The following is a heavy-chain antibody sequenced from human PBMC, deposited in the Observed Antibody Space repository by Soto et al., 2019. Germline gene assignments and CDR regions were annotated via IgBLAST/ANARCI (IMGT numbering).Heavy chain of an antibody. CDR3: ARSLPAFPWTPEKDAFDI. D-gene: IGHD2-2*01. J-gene: IGHJ3*02. CDR2: IHYSGST. V-gene: IGHV4-59*01. CDR1: GGSISSYY. Sequence: PSETLSLTCTVSGGSISSYYWSWIRQPPGKGLEWIGYIHYSGSTKYNPSLKSRVTISVDTSKNQFSLKLSSVTAADTAVYYCARSLPAFPWTPEKDAFDIWGQGTMVTVS.